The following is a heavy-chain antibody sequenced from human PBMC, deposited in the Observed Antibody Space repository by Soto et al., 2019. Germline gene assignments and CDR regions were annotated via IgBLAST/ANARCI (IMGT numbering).Heavy chain of an antibody. Sequence: GGPLRHPRSASGIIPNGCGMLVVRLPPGKELQWVAAILIDGRNIYYADSVKGRFTISRDNSKNTLYLQMDSLRAEDTSVYYCARDGVGTTLFFGYLDYWSQGA. CDR2: ILIDGRNI. V-gene: IGHV3-33*01. J-gene: IGHJ4*02. CDR1: GIIPNGCG. D-gene: IGHD3-3*01. CDR3: ARDGVGTTLFFGYLDY.